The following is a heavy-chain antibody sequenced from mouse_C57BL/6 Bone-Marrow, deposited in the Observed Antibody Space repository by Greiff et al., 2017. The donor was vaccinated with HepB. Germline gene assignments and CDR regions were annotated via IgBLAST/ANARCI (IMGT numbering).Heavy chain of an antibody. CDR3: ASGDYYYGSDWYFDV. Sequence: EVQLQESGGGLVKPGGSLKLSCAASGFTFSDYGMHWVRQAPEKGLEWVAYISSGSSTIYYADTVKGRFTISRDNAKNTLFLQMTSLRAEDTAMYYCASGDYYYGSDWYFDVWGTGTTVTVSS. CDR2: ISSGSSTI. D-gene: IGHD1-1*01. CDR1: GFTFSDYG. J-gene: IGHJ1*03. V-gene: IGHV5-17*01.